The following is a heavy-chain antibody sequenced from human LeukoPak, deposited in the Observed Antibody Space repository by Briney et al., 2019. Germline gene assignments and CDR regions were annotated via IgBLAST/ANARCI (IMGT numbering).Heavy chain of an antibody. CDR2: ISSNGGST. V-gene: IGHV3-64*01. D-gene: IGHD5-24*01. CDR3: ARQRRDGYSLGYFDY. CDR1: GFTFSSYA. Sequence: GGSLRLSCAASGFTFSSYAMHWVRQAPGKGLEYVSAISSNGGSTYYANSVKGRFTISRDNSKNTLYLQMGSLRAEDMAVYYCARQRRDGYSLGYFDYWGQGTLVTVSS. J-gene: IGHJ4*02.